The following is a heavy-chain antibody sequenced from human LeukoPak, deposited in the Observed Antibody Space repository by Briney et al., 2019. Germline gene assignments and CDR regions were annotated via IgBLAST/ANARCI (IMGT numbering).Heavy chain of an antibody. J-gene: IGHJ6*03. CDR3: AKDIGPGVNYYMDV. CDR2: ISSSGSTI. D-gene: IGHD3-3*01. V-gene: IGHV3-11*01. CDR1: GFTFSDYY. Sequence: PGGSLRLSCAASGFTFSDYYMSWIRQAPGKGLEWVSYISSSGSTIYYADSVKGRFTISRDNAKNSLYLQMNSLRAEDTALYYCAKDIGPGVNYYMDVWGKGTTVTVSS.